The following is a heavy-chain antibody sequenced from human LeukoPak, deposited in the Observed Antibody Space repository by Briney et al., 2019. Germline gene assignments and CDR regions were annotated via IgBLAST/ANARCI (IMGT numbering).Heavy chain of an antibody. D-gene: IGHD3-22*01. V-gene: IGHV3-23*01. Sequence: LSGGSLRLSCAASGFTFSSYAMSWVRQAPGKGLEWVSAISGSGGSTYYANSVKGRFTISRDNSKNTLYLQMNSLRAEDTAVYYCAKDGYYDSSGYYYYYYGMDVWGQGTTVTVSS. CDR3: AKDGYYDSSGYYYYYYGMDV. CDR2: ISGSGGST. J-gene: IGHJ6*02. CDR1: GFTFSSYA.